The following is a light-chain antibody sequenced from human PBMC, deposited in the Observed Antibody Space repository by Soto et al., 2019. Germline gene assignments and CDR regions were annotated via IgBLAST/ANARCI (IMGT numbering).Light chain of an antibody. CDR1: QSVSSN. CDR2: DTY. Sequence: ERVITQSTATLSLSPLEIPTLSRIASQSVSSNLAWYQQKPGQANRLIIFDTYNRATGIKARFSGSGSGTDFTLTIRSIEPEDFAVYYCKKRLSWQINFGKGKRLEIK. V-gene: IGKV3D-11*02. J-gene: IGKJ5*01. CDR3: KKRLSWQIN.